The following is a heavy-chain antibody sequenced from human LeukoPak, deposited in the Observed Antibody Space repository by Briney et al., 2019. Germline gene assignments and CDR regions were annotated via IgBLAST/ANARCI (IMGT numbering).Heavy chain of an antibody. Sequence: SVKVSCKASGGTFSSYAISWVRQAPGQGLEWMGRIIPIFGTANYAQKFQGRVTITTDESTSTAYMELSRLRSDDTAVYYCTTLAPAAHFDYWGQGTLVTVSS. D-gene: IGHD6-13*01. CDR1: GGTFSSYA. CDR2: IIPIFGTA. V-gene: IGHV1-69*05. CDR3: TTLAPAAHFDY. J-gene: IGHJ4*02.